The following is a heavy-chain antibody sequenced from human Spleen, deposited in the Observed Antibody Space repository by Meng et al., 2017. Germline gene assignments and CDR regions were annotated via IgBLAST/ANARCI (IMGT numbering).Heavy chain of an antibody. CDR3: ARGPTTMAHDFDY. J-gene: IGHJ4*02. CDR2: INHSGST. D-gene: IGHD4-11*01. Sequence: QGQATQWGPGVLRPSETLSLPCVVSGVSFSDSYWSWIRQPPGKGLEWIGEINHSGSTTYNPSLESRATISVDTSQNNLSLKLSSVTAADSAVYYCARGPTTMAHDFDYWGQGTLVTVSS. CDR1: GVSFSDSY. V-gene: IGHV4-34*02.